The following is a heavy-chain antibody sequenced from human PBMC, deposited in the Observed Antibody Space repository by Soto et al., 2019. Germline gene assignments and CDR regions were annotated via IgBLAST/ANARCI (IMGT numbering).Heavy chain of an antibody. Sequence: ASVKVSCKASGYTFIAYFIHCVRQAPGQVLEWMGWINPNSGDTSYAQKFQGRVTMTRDTSIRTAYMELSRLRSDDTAVFYCAKIAAVGDLDFWGQGTQVTVSS. CDR2: INPNSGDT. V-gene: IGHV1-2*02. CDR3: AKIAAVGDLDF. CDR1: GYTFIAYF. J-gene: IGHJ4*02. D-gene: IGHD6-13*01.